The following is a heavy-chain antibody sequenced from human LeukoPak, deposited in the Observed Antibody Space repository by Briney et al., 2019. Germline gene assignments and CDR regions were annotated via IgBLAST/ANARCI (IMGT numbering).Heavy chain of an antibody. D-gene: IGHD3-22*01. Sequence: GESLKISCKGSGYGFTSFWIGWVRQMPGKGLEWMGIIYPDDSETIYSPSFQGQVTFSVDKSITTAYLHWSSLKASDTAMFYCARLYCDVSGYFDYWGQGTLVTVSS. J-gene: IGHJ4*02. V-gene: IGHV5-51*01. CDR3: ARLYCDVSGYFDY. CDR2: IYPDDSET. CDR1: GYGFTSFW.